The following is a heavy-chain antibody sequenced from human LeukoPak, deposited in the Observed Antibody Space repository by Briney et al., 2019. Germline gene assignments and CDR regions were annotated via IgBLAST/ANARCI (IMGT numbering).Heavy chain of an antibody. D-gene: IGHD6-19*01. Sequence: GGSLRLSCAASGFTFSSYEMNWVRQAPGKGLEWVSYISSSGSTIYYADSVKGRFTISRDNAKNSLYLQMNSLRAEDTAVYYCARDEKQWLSYYYYMDVWGKGTTVTVSS. CDR3: ARDEKQWLSYYYYMDV. CDR1: GFTFSSYE. J-gene: IGHJ6*03. V-gene: IGHV3-48*03. CDR2: ISSSGSTI.